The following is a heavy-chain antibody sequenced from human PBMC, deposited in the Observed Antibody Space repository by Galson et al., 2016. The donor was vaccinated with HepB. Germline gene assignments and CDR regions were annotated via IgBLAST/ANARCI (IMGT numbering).Heavy chain of an antibody. CDR2: LIPLFGPT. J-gene: IGHJ6*02. CDR1: GGTFSNYA. D-gene: IGHD5-24*01. CDR3: ARVRDGYNTHFYYGMDV. V-gene: IGHV1-69*13. Sequence: SVKVSCKASGGTFSNYANSWVRQAPGQGLEWMGGLIPLFGPTNYALKFQGRVTITADESTSTAHMELSSLIYEDTAVYYCARVRDGYNTHFYYGMDVWGQVTSVTVS.